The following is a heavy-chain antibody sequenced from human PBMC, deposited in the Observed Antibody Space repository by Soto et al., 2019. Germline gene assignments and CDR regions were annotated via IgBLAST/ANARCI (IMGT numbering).Heavy chain of an antibody. CDR1: GFTFSSYA. CDR3: AKKGTYSAVFPSGWFDP. D-gene: IGHD6-13*01. J-gene: IGHJ5*02. CDR2: ISGSGGST. Sequence: EVQLLEYGGGLVQPGGSLRLSCAASGFTFSSYAMSWVRQAPGKGLAWVSAISGSGGSTYYADSVKGRFTISRDNSKHTLYLQMNSLMAEDTALYYCAKKGTYSAVFPSGWFDPWGQGPLVTVSS. V-gene: IGHV3-23*01.